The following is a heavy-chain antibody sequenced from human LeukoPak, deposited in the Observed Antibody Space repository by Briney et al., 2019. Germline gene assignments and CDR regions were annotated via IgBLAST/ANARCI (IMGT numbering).Heavy chain of an antibody. CDR1: GYTFTSYG. D-gene: IGHD2-2*02. Sequence: APLKVSCKASGYTFTSYGISWVRQAPGQGLEWMGWISAYNGNTNYAQKLQGRVTMTTDTSTSTAYMELRSLRSDDTAVYYCARGGGLGVPAAIWSPVSFKDAFDIWGQGTMVTVSS. CDR3: ARGGGLGVPAAIWSPVSFKDAFDI. V-gene: IGHV1-18*01. CDR2: ISAYNGNT. J-gene: IGHJ3*02.